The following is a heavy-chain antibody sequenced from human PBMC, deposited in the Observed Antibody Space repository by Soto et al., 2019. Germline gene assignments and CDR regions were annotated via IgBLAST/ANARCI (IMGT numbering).Heavy chain of an antibody. V-gene: IGHV1-8*01. CDR3: ARGRGYRTEYYGMDV. J-gene: IGHJ6*02. CDR2: MNPNSGNT. D-gene: IGHD6-25*01. Sequence: QVQLVQSGAEVKKPGASVKVSCKASGYTFTSYDINWVRQATGQGLEWMGWMNPNSGNTGYAQKFLGRVTMTMYTSLSTAYVELSSLRSGDAAVYYCARGRGYRTEYYGMDVWGQETTDT. CDR1: GYTFTSYD.